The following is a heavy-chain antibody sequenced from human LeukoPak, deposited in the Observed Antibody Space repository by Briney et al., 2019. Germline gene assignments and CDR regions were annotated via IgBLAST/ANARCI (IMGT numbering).Heavy chain of an antibody. CDR2: IYTSGST. D-gene: IGHD4-23*01. CDR3: ATLISVVTPGVDAFDI. Sequence: PSQTLSLTCTVSGGSISSGSYYWSWIRQPAGKGLEWIGRIYTSGSTNYNPSLKSRVTISVDTSKNQFSLKLSSVTAADTAVYYCATLISVVTPGVDAFDIWGQGTMVTVSS. CDR1: GGSISSGSYY. J-gene: IGHJ3*02. V-gene: IGHV4-61*02.